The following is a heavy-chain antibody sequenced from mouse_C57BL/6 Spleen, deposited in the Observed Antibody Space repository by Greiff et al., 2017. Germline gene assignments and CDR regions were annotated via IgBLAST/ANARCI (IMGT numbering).Heavy chain of an antibody. Sequence: QVQLQQSDAELVKPGASVKISCKVSGYTFTDHTIHWMKQRPEQGLEWIGYIYPRDGSTKYNEKFKGKATVTADKSSSTAYMQLNSLTSEDSAVYFCATRDYYGSSFYWYFDVWGTGTTVTVSS. CDR2: IYPRDGST. CDR3: ATRDYYGSSFYWYFDV. CDR1: GYTFTDHT. J-gene: IGHJ1*03. D-gene: IGHD1-1*01. V-gene: IGHV1-78*01.